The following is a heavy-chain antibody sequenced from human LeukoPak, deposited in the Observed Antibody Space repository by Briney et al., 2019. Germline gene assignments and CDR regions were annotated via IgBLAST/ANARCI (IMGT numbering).Heavy chain of an antibody. D-gene: IGHD5-18*01. CDR2: INHSGST. V-gene: IGHV4-34*01. CDR1: GGSFSGYY. Sequence: SETLSHTCAVYGGSFSGYYWSWIRQPPGKGLEWIGEINHSGSTNYNPSLKSRVTISVDTSKNQFSLKLSSVTAADTAVYYCARGTFRIQLWFGWFDPWGQGTLVTVSS. CDR3: ARGTFRIQLWFGWFDP. J-gene: IGHJ5*02.